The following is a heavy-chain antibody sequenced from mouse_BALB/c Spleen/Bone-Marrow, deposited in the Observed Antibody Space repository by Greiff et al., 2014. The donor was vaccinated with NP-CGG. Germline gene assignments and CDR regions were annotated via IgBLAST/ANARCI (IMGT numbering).Heavy chain of an antibody. Sequence: EVKLMESGPELVKPGASVKMSCKASGYTFTSYVMHWVKQKPGQGLEWIGYINPYNDGTKYNEKFKGKATLTSDKSSSTAYMELSSLTSEDPAVYYCARKVWYYAMDYWGQGTSVTVSS. CDR2: INPYNDGT. J-gene: IGHJ4*01. CDR1: GYTFTSYV. V-gene: IGHV1-14*01. CDR3: ARKVWYYAMDY. D-gene: IGHD2-10*02.